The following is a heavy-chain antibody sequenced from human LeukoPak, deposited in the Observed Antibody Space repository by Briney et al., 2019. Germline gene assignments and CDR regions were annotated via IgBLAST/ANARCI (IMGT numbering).Heavy chain of an antibody. CDR3: ATDGRLLDY. V-gene: IGHV3-48*01. Sequence: GGSLRLSCAASGFIFNIYSMNWVRHAPGEGLEWVSYIDSSSATIFYSDSVRGRFTISRDNAKNSLFLQMNSLRADDTAVYYCATDGRLLDYWGQGTLVTVSS. J-gene: IGHJ4*02. CDR2: IDSSSATI. CDR1: GFIFNIYS.